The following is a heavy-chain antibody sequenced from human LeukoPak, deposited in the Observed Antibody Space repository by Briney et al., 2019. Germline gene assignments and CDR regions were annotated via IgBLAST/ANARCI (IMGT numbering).Heavy chain of an antibody. V-gene: IGHV3-23*01. D-gene: IGHD2-2*01. J-gene: IGHJ4*02. CDR2: LSFGGGTI. CDR3: AKEVVPGTSRSFDY. Sequence: GGSLRLSCAASGFTFSSYTMAWVRQAPGKGLECVSSLSFGGGTIYYADSVKGRFTISRDTPKNTLYLQMNSLRAEDTAIYYCAKEVVPGTSRSFDYWGQGTLVTVSS. CDR1: GFTFSSYT.